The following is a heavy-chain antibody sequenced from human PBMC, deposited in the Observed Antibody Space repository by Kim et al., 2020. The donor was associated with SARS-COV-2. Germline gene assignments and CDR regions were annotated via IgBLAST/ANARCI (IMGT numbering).Heavy chain of an antibody. J-gene: IGHJ5*02. D-gene: IGHD6-13*01. V-gene: IGHV3-66*02. CDR1: GFTVSSNY. CDR2: IYSGGST. Sequence: GGSLRLSCAASGFTVSSNYMSWVRQAPGKGLEWVSVIYSGGSTYYADSVKGRFTISRDNSKNTLYLQMNSLRAEDTAVYYCARTLYSSSWFDPWGQGTLVTVSS. CDR3: ARTLYSSSWFDP.